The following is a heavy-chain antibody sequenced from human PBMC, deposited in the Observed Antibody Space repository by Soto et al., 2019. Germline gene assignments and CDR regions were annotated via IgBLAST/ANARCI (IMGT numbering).Heavy chain of an antibody. CDR3: ARGIRLAYGYHYDFGY. CDR2: IYYTGTT. V-gene: IGHV4-31*03. Sequence: PSETLSLTCTVSCISISGSNYYWSWIRQHPGKGLEWIGNIYYTGTTSYNASLKSRLTISVDTSKNQFSLNVASVTAADTAVYYCARGIRLAYGYHYDFGYWGQGTLVTVSS. CDR1: CISISGSNYY. D-gene: IGHD3-22*01. J-gene: IGHJ4*02.